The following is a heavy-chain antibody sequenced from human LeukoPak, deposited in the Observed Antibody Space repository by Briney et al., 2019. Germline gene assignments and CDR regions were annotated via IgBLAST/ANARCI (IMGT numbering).Heavy chain of an antibody. CDR2: LCPDGTVT. V-gene: IGHV3-74*01. CDR1: SSTFITDC. CDR3: VRAFRSAAY. D-gene: IGHD2/OR15-2a*01. J-gene: IGHJ4*02. Sequence: GGCLRLLCAASSSTFITDCTHWVRLDPGKGGMWLSRLCPDGTVTNYAGCVKARFIISRENAKNTVYLQMNSLRVEDKAVYYCVRAFRSAAYCGQGTLVTVYS.